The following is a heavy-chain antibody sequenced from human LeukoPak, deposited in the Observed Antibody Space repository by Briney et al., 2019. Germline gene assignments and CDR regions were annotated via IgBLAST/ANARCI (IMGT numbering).Heavy chain of an antibody. CDR3: ARGRRITIFGVVMRNWFDP. Sequence: ASVKVSCKASGYTFTGYYMHWVRQAPGQGLEWMGWINPNSGGTNYAQKFQGWVTMTRDTSISTAYMELSRLRSDDTAVYYCARGRRITIFGVVMRNWFDPWGQGTLVTVPS. CDR1: GYTFTGYY. J-gene: IGHJ5*02. CDR2: INPNSGGT. V-gene: IGHV1-2*04. D-gene: IGHD3-3*01.